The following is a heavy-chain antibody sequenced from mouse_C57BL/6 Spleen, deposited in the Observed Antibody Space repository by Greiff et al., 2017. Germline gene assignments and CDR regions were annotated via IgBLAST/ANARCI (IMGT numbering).Heavy chain of an antibody. V-gene: IGHV1-81*01. J-gene: IGHJ3*01. CDR3: ASKASDGYYPFAY. CDR2: IYPRSGNP. D-gene: IGHD2-3*01. Sequence: VQLQQSGAELARPGASVKLSCKASGYTFTSYGISGVKQSTGQGLEWIGEIYPRSGNPYYNEKFKGKATLTADKSSSTAYMELRSLTSEDSAVYFCASKASDGYYPFAYWGQGTLVTVSA. CDR1: GYTFTSYG.